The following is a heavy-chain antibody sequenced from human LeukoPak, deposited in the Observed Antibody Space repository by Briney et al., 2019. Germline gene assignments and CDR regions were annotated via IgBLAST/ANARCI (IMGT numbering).Heavy chain of an antibody. CDR3: ARETLRIVGAKSFFDY. CDR2: IYYSGST. Sequence: SETLSLTCRVSVGSISRHFWSWIRQPPGKGLEWIGYIYYSGSTNYNPSLKSRVTMSVDTSKNQFSLKLSSVTAADTAVYYCARETLRIVGAKSFFDYWGQGTLVTVSS. CDR1: VGSISRHF. V-gene: IGHV4-59*11. J-gene: IGHJ4*02. D-gene: IGHD1-26*01.